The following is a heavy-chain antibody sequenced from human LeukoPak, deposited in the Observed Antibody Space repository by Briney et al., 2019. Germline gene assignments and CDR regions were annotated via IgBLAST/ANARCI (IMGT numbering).Heavy chain of an antibody. D-gene: IGHD3-9*01. CDR1: GFVFTSYA. J-gene: IGHJ3*02. CDR2: INAGNGNT. V-gene: IGHV1-3*01. Sequence: GRSLRLSCAASGFVFTSYAMHWVRQAPGQRLEWMGWINAGNGNTKYSQKFQGRVTITRDTSASTAYMELSSLRSEDTAVYYCARPLGILTGVPLDAFDIWGQGTMVTVSS. CDR3: ARPLGILTGVPLDAFDI.